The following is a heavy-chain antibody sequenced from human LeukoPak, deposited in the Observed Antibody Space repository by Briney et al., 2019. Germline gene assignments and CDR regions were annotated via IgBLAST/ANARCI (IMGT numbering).Heavy chain of an antibody. CDR2: MNPNSGNT. Sequence: ASVKVSCKASGYTFTSYDINWVRQATGQGLEWMGWMNPNSGNTGYAQKFQGRVTMTRNTSISTAYMELSSLRPEDTAVYYCARVLLRSGYYKTWGQGTLVTVSS. V-gene: IGHV1-8*01. CDR3: ARVLLRSGYYKT. CDR1: GYTFTSYD. J-gene: IGHJ5*02. D-gene: IGHD3-3*01.